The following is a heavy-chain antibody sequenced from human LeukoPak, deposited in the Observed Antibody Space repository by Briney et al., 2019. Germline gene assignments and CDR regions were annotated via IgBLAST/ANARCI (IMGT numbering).Heavy chain of an antibody. D-gene: IGHD6-13*01. CDR3: ARGREYSSSWSYYFDY. J-gene: IGHJ4*02. CDR1: GGSISSYY. CDR2: IYYSGST. Sequence: SETLSLTCTVSGGSISSYYWSWIRQPPGKGLEWIGYIYYSGSTNYNPSLKSRVTISVDTSKNQFSLKLSSVTAADTAVYYCARGREYSSSWSYYFDYWGQGTLVTVSS. V-gene: IGHV4-59*01.